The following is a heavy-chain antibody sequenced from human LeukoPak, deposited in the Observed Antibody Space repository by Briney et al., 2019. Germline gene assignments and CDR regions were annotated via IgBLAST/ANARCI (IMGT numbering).Heavy chain of an antibody. CDR2: IYHSGST. J-gene: IGHJ4*02. V-gene: IGHV4-4*02. CDR1: GGSISSSNW. CDR3: ARVPRRHYYDSSGYPDY. D-gene: IGHD3-22*01. Sequence: PSGTLSLTCAVSGGSISSSNWWSWVRQPPGKGLEWIGEIYHSGSTNYNPSLKSRVTISVDKSKNQFSLKLSSVTAADTAVYYCARVPRRHYYDSSGYPDYWGQGTLVTVSS.